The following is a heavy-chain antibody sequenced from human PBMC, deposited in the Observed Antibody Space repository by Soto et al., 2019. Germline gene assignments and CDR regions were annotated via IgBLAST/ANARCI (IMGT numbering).Heavy chain of an antibody. CDR2: IYYSGSA. D-gene: IGHD2-15*01. J-gene: IGHJ4*02. Sequence: PSETLSLTCTVSGGSISSSSYYWGWIRQPPGKGLEWIGSIYYSGSAYYNPSLKSRVTISVDTSKNQFSLKLSSVTAADTAVYYCARQRRSPGYCSGGSCYFFDYWGQGTLVTASS. CDR3: ARQRRSPGYCSGGSCYFFDY. CDR1: GGSISSSSYY. V-gene: IGHV4-39*01.